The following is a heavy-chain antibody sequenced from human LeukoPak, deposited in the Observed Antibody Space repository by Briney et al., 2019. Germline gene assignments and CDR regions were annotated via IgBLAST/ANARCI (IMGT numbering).Heavy chain of an antibody. V-gene: IGHV4-39*01. J-gene: IGHJ4*02. D-gene: IGHD5-12*01. CDR1: GGSISSSSYY. CDR2: IYYSGTT. Sequence: SETLSLTCTVSGGSISSSSYYWAWIRQPPGKGLEWIGSIYYSGTTFYNPSLKSRVTISVDMSKNQFFQKLSSVPAADTAVYYCARRDIVATISTWGQGTLVTVSS. CDR3: ARRDIVATIST.